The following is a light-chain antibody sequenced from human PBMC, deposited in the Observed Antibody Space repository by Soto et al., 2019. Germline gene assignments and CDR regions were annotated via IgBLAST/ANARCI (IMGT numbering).Light chain of an antibody. CDR1: QSVRSN. Sequence: EIVMTQSPVTLSVSPGARATLSCRASQSVRSNLAWYQQKPGQAPRLLIYGASTSATGVPARFSGSGSGTEVTLTISSLQSEDFAVYYCQHYNNWPPWTFGQGTKVEIK. CDR2: GAS. V-gene: IGKV3-15*01. J-gene: IGKJ1*01. CDR3: QHYNNWPPWT.